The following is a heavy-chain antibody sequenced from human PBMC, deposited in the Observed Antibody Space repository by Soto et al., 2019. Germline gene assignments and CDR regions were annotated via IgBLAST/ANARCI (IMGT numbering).Heavy chain of an antibody. CDR1: GDSVSSTSAT. V-gene: IGHV6-1*01. CDR3: GRGWNYIDF. Sequence: QTLSLTCAISGDSVSSTSATWIWFRQSPSRGLECLGRTYYRSQWYTNYTISVRSRITISADTSKNQFSLQLNSVTLEDTAVYYCGRGWNYIDFWGQGTPVTVSS. J-gene: IGHJ4*02. D-gene: IGHD1-1*01. CDR2: TYYRSQWYT.